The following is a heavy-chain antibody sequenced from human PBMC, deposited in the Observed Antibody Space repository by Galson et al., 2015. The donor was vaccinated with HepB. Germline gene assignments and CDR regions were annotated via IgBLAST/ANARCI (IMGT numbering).Heavy chain of an antibody. V-gene: IGHV3-21*01. D-gene: IGHD1-26*01. CDR1: GFTFSSHP. CDR3: ARDRAPSSGSYPPSMGN. CDR2: ISSSSSYI. Sequence: SLRLCCAASGFTFSSHPMSWVPQAPGKGLEWVSSISSSSSYISYAYSLKGRFTISRDNAKNSLYLQMNSLRAEDTAVYYCARDRAPSSGSYPPSMGNWGQGTLVTVSS. J-gene: IGHJ4*02.